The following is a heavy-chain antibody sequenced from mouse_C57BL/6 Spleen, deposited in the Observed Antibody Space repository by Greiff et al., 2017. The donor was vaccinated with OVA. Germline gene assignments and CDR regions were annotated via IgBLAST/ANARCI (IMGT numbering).Heavy chain of an antibody. J-gene: IGHJ1*03. CDR2: ISNGGGST. V-gene: IGHV5-12*01. CDR1: GFTFSDYY. Sequence: EVQLVESGGGLVQPGGSLKLSCAASGFTFSDYYMYWVRQTPEKRLEWVAYISNGGGSTYYPDTVKGRFTISRDNAKNTLYLQMSRLKSEDTAMYYCAGVYGYFDVWGTGTTVTVSS. CDR3: AGVYGYFDV.